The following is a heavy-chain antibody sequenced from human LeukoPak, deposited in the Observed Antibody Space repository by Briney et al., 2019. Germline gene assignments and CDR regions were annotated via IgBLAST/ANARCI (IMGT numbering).Heavy chain of an antibody. J-gene: IGHJ6*02. CDR3: ARRGEKYSYGSFGMDV. D-gene: IGHD5-18*01. CDR1: GGSISNYY. CDR2: IYYSGST. V-gene: IGHV4-59*08. Sequence: SETLSLTCTVSGGSISNYYWSWIRQPPGKGLQWIGYIYYSGSTNYNPTLKSRVTISVDTSKNQFSLKLSSVTAADTAIYYCARRGEKYSYGSFGMDVWGQGTTVTVSS.